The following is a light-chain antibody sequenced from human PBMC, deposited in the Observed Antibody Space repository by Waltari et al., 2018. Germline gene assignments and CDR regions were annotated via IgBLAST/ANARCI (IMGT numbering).Light chain of an antibody. CDR2: KAS. V-gene: IGKV1-5*03. CDR1: QSISTW. CDR3: QQYNSDSHS. Sequence: DIQMTQSPSSLSASVGDKVTITCRASQSISTWWAWFQLNPGKAPKLLIYKASNLERGVPSRFSGSGSGTEFTLTISSLLPEDFATYYCQQYNSDSHSFGQGTRLEIK. J-gene: IGKJ2*01.